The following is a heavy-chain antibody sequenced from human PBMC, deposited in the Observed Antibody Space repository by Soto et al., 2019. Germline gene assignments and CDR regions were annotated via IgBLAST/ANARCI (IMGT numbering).Heavy chain of an antibody. CDR3: AGGYCSSTSCYFSHYYYGMDV. J-gene: IGHJ6*02. V-gene: IGHV3-48*02. Sequence: EVQLVESGGGLVQPGGSLRLSCAASGFTFSSYSMNWVRQAPGKGLEWVSYISSSSSTIYYADSVKGRFTISRDNAKNSLYLQMNSLRDEDTAVYYCAGGYCSSTSCYFSHYYYGMDVWGQGTTVTVSS. CDR1: GFTFSSYS. CDR2: ISSSSSTI. D-gene: IGHD2-2*01.